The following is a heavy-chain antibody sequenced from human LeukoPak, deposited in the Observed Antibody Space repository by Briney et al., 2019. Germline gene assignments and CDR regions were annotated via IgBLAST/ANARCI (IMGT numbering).Heavy chain of an antibody. V-gene: IGHV3-21*06. D-gene: IGHD1-26*01. CDR2: ISSSSSYI. J-gene: IGHJ2*01. CDR3: ARVVGAGYFDL. CDR1: GFTFSTYS. Sequence: GGSLRLSCAASGFTFSTYSMNWVRQAPGKGLEWVSSISSSSSYIYYADSVKGRFTISRDNAKNSLYLQMNSLRAEDTAVYYCARVVGAGYFDLWGRGTLVTVSS.